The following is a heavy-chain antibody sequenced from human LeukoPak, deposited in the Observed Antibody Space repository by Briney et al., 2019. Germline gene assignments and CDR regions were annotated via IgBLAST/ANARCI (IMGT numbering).Heavy chain of an antibody. D-gene: IGHD3-10*01. J-gene: IGHJ4*02. CDR1: GYRFTGYY. V-gene: IGHV1-2*02. Sequence: ASVKACCMASGYRFTGYYIHWARQAPGQGLEWMGWINPNSGGTNYAQKFQGRVTMTRDTSVSTAYMEVSRLRSDDTAVYFCARDRRGYYDSGSYYPLIWGPGTLVTVSS. CDR3: ARDRRGYYDSGSYYPLI. CDR2: INPNSGGT.